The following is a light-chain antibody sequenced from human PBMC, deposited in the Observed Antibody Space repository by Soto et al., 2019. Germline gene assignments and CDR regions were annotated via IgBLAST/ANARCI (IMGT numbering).Light chain of an antibody. CDR2: SNA. CDR3: AAWDDRLMGV. J-gene: IGLJ1*01. Sequence: VLTQPPSVSGTPGQTVTITCSGSSTNIGSSSVKWYQQFPGAAPKLLIYSNALRPSGIPNRFSGSKSGTSASLAISGLQPEDEADYYCAAWDDRLMGVFGPGTKLTVL. CDR1: STNIGSSS. V-gene: IGLV1-44*01.